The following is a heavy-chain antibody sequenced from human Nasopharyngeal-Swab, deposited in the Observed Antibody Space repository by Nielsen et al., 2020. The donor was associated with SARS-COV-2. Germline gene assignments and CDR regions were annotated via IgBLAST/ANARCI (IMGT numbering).Heavy chain of an antibody. V-gene: IGHV4-39*07. CDR2: IYYSGST. Sequence: SETLSLTCTVSGGSISSSCYYWGWLRQPPGKGLEWIGSIYYSGSTYYNPSLKSRVTISVDTSKNQFSLKLSSVTAADTAVYYCASRLYIVVVPAALADAFDIWGQWTMVTVSS. D-gene: IGHD2-2*01. J-gene: IGHJ3*02. CDR1: GGSISSSCYY. CDR3: ASRLYIVVVPAALADAFDI.